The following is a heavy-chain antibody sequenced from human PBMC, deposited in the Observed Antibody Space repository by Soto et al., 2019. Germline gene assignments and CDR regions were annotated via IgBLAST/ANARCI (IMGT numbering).Heavy chain of an antibody. D-gene: IGHD3-10*01. Sequence: GGSLRLSCAASGFTFSSYGMHWVRQAPGKGLEWVAVISYDGSNKYYADSVKGRFTISRDNSKNTLYLQMNSLRAEDTAVYYCAKGVVPGIASYYFDYWGQGTLVTVSS. CDR2: ISYDGSNK. V-gene: IGHV3-30*18. CDR1: GFTFSSYG. CDR3: AKGVVPGIASYYFDY. J-gene: IGHJ4*02.